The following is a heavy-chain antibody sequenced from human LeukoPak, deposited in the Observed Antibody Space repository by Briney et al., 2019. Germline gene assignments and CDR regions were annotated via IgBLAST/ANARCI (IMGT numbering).Heavy chain of an antibody. CDR2: IWYDGSNK. CDR3: ARGAGYYYDSSGYYQPSEFDY. V-gene: IGHV3-33*01. J-gene: IGHJ4*02. CDR1: GFTFSSYG. D-gene: IGHD3-22*01. Sequence: GGSLRLSCAASGFTFSSYGMHWVRQAPGKGLEWVAVIWYDGSNKYYADSVKGRFTISRDNSKNTLYLQMNSLRAEDTAVYYCARGAGYYYDSSGYYQPSEFDYWGQGTLVTVSS.